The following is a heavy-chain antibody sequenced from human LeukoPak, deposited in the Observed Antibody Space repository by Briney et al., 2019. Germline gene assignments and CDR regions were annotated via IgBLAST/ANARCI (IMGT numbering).Heavy chain of an antibody. CDR3: ADGRTIFWD. J-gene: IGHJ4*02. V-gene: IGHV3-7*01. CDR2: INQDGSER. Sequence: PGESLRLSCAASGFTFTTYWMTWVRQAPGKGLEWVANINQDGSERYYVDSVKGRFTISRDNAKNSLYLQMNSLRAEDTAVYYCADGRTIFWDWGQGTLVTVSS. D-gene: IGHD3-9*01. CDR1: GFTFTTYW.